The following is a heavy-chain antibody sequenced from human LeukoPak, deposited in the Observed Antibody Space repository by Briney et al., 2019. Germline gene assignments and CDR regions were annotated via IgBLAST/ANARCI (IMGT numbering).Heavy chain of an antibody. V-gene: IGHV3-23*01. D-gene: IGHD3-22*01. CDR3: AKDLGGYYYDSSHYFDY. Sequence: GGSLRLSCAASGFTFSSYAMSWVRQAPGKGLEWVSAISGSGGSTYYADSVKGRFTISRDNSKNTLYLQMNSLRAEDTAVYYCAKDLGGYYYDSSHYFDYWGQGTLVTASS. CDR1: GFTFSSYA. J-gene: IGHJ4*02. CDR2: ISGSGGST.